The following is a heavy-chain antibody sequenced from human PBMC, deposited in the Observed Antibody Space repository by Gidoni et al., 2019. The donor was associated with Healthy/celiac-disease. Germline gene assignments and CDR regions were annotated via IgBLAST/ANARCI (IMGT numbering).Heavy chain of an antibody. J-gene: IGHJ6*02. V-gene: IGHV3-7*03. CDR3: ARDSFAPTVTTRLLYYYGMDV. CDR2: IKQDGSEK. CDR1: GFTFSSYW. Sequence: EVQLVESGGGLVQPGGSLRLSCAASGFTFSSYWMSWVRQAPGKGLEWVANIKQDGSEKYYVDSVKGRFTISRDNAKNSLYLQMNSLRAEDTAVYYCARDSFAPTVTTRLLYYYGMDVWGQGTTVTVSS. D-gene: IGHD4-17*01.